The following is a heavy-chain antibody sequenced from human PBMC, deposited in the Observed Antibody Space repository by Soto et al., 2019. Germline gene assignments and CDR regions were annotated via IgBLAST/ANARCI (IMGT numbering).Heavy chain of an antibody. CDR3: ASRGYCSSTSCYWSDLDY. CDR2: IYYSGST. Sequence: PSETLSLTCTVSGGPISSSSYYWGWIRQPPGKGLEWIGSIYYSGSTYYNPSLKSRVTISVDTSKNQFSLKLSSVTAADTAVYYCASRGYCSSTSCYWSDLDYWGQGTLVTSPQ. D-gene: IGHD2-2*01. CDR1: GGPISSSSYY. J-gene: IGHJ4*02. V-gene: IGHV4-39*01.